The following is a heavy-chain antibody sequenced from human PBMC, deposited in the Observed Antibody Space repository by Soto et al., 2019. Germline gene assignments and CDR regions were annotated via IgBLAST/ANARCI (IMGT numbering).Heavy chain of an antibody. J-gene: IGHJ4*02. V-gene: IGHV4-59*08. Sequence: PSETLSLTCTVSGGSISSYYWSWIRQPPGKGLEWIGYIYYSGSTNYNPSLKSRVTISVDTSKNQFSLKLSSVTAADTAVYYCASRYGGTLDYWGQGNLVTVSX. CDR3: ASRYGGTLDY. D-gene: IGHD4-17*01. CDR1: GGSISSYY. CDR2: IYYSGST.